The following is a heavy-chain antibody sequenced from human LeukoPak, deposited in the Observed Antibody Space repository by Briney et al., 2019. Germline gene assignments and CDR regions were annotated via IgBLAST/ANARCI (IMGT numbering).Heavy chain of an antibody. J-gene: IGHJ4*02. CDR3: ARVPPFYYDSSGLSGWYDY. CDR1: GLTFSSYG. V-gene: IGHV3-20*04. Sequence: GGSLRLSCVASGLTFSSYGMSWVRQAPGKGLEWVSGINWNGGSTGYADSVKGRFTISRDNAKNSLYLQMNSLRAEDTALYYCARVPPFYYDSSGLSGWYDYWGQGTLVTVSS. CDR2: INWNGGST. D-gene: IGHD3-22*01.